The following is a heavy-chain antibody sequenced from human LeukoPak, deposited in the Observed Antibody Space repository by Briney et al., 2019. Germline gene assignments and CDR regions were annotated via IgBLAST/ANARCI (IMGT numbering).Heavy chain of an antibody. J-gene: IGHJ3*02. CDR1: GGSISSYY. CDR3: ARHKTGTYPPGAFDI. D-gene: IGHD1-1*01. CDR2: IYYSGST. Sequence: SETLSLTCTVSGGSISSYYWSWIRQPPGKGLEWIGYIYYSGSTNYNPSLKSGVTISVDTSKNQFSLKLSSVTAADTAVYYCARHKTGTYPPGAFDIWGQGTMVTVSS. V-gene: IGHV4-59*08.